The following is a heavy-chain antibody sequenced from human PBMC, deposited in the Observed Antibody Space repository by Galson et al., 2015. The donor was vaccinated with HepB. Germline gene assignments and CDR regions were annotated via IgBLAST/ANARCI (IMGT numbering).Heavy chain of an antibody. J-gene: IGHJ5*02. D-gene: IGHD2-2*01. Sequence: SLRLSCAASGFTFSNAWMSWVRQAPGKGLEWVGRIKSKTDGGTTDYAAPVKGRFTISRDDSKNTLYLQMNSLKTEDTAVYYCTTDIVVVPAAMFNWFDPWGQGTLVTVSS. CDR3: TTDIVVVPAAMFNWFDP. V-gene: IGHV3-15*01. CDR1: GFTFSNAW. CDR2: IKSKTDGGTT.